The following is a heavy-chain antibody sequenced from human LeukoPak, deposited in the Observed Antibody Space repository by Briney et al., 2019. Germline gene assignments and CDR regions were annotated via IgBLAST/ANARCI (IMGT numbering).Heavy chain of an antibody. CDR2: IYTSGST. CDR3: AREGAPNYYDSGGSGSY. V-gene: IGHV4-61*02. Sequence: TLSLTCTLSGGSIRSGGNSGSSIRQPAGKGLERIERIYTSGSTNYNPSLKSRLTISVDTSKNQFSLKLSSVTAADTAVYYCAREGAPNYYDSGGSGSYWGQGTLVTVS. D-gene: IGHD3-22*01. CDR1: GGSIRSGGNS. J-gene: IGHJ4*02.